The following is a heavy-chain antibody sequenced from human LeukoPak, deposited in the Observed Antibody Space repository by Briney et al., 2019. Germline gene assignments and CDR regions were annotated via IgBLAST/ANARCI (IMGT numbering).Heavy chain of an antibody. CDR2: ISGSGGST. D-gene: IGHD1-14*01. CDR1: GGTFSSYA. V-gene: IGHV3-23*01. Sequence: ASVKVSCRASGGTFSSYAISWVRQAPGKGLEWVSAISGSGGSTYYADSVKGRFTISRDNSKNTLYLQMNSLRAEDTAVYYCAKDRKGNPNWFDPWGQGTLVTVSS. J-gene: IGHJ5*02. CDR3: AKDRKGNPNWFDP.